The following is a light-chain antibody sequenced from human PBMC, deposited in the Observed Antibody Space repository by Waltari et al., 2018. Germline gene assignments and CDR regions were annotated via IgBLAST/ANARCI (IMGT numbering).Light chain of an antibody. V-gene: IGKV1-5*01. CDR1: QSVSSN. CDR2: GAS. J-gene: IGKJ1*01. Sequence: MTQSPATLSVSPGERATLACRASQSVSSNLAWYQQKPGKAPKLLIYGASNLKGGVPSRCRGGGSGTEFTLNISSLQPDDSATYYCQHYNSDRWTFGQGTRVEIQ. CDR3: QHYNSDRWT.